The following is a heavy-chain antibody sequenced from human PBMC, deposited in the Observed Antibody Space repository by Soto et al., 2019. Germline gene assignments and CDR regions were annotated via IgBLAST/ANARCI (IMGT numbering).Heavy chain of an antibody. J-gene: IGHJ4*02. V-gene: IGHV4-59*08. CDR2: TDYSGNT. CDR1: SDSISSYY. CDR3: ARAVGDPLYYLDY. D-gene: IGHD6-19*01. Sequence: QVQLQESGPGLVRPSETLSLTCTVSSDSISSYYWIWIRQSPGTGLEWIGYTDYSGNTNYNPSLKSRVTISGDTSKNQFSLRLSSVTAADTAVHYCARAVGDPLYYLDYWGQGTLVTVSS.